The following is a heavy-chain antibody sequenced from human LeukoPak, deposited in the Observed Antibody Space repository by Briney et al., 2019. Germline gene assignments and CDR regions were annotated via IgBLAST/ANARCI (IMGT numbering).Heavy chain of an antibody. J-gene: IGHJ5*02. V-gene: IGHV4-31*03. CDR2: IYYSGST. Sequence: PSETLSLTCTVSGGSISSGGYYWSWIRQHPGKGLEWIGYIYYSGSTYYNPSLKSRVTKSVDTSKNQFSLKLSSVTAADTAVYYCARDYYDSSGYFNWFDPWGQGTLVTVSS. D-gene: IGHD3-22*01. CDR3: ARDYYDSSGYFNWFDP. CDR1: GGSISSGGYY.